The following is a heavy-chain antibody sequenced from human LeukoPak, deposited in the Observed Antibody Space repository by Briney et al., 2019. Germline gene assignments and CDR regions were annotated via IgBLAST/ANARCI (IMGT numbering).Heavy chain of an antibody. CDR2: IRNDGSNK. CDR1: GFTFSTYG. D-gene: IGHD5/OR15-5a*01. CDR3: AKIEVSATLDY. J-gene: IGHJ4*02. V-gene: IGHV3-30*02. Sequence: PGGSLRLSCAASGFTFSTYGLHWVRQAPGKGLEWVAFIRNDGSNKYYADSVKGRFTIPRDNSRNTLSLQMNSLRVEDTAVHYCAKIEVSATLDYWGQGTLVTVSS.